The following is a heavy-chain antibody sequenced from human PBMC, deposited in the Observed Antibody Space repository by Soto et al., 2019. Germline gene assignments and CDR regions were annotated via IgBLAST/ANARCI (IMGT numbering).Heavy chain of an antibody. CDR3: ARDSYTMDYYCDC. V-gene: IGHV1-18*04. J-gene: IGHJ4*02. CDR2: ISCLDGKT. CDR1: RYTFHNHG. Sequence: ASVKVSCKASRYTFHNHGISWVRQAPGQGLEWLGWISCLDGKTKYAQRLQVRVTMTADTSTSSAHMELRTLSADDPAVYSCARDSYTMDYYCDCWGQGTMVTVSS. D-gene: IGHD3-10*01.